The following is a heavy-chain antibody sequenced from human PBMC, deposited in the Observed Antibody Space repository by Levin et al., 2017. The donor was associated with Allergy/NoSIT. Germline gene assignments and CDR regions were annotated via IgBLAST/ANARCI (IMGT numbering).Heavy chain of an antibody. V-gene: IGHV3-7*01. D-gene: IGHD3-3*01. Sequence: PGGSLRLSCEASGFTFTSHWMHWVRQAPGKGLEWVADMDRDGSAKHYVDSVKGRFTISRDNPKNSVYLEMNSLRAEDTAVYYCARDNNWSRDYWGQGTLVTVSS. CDR1: GFTFTSHW. CDR2: MDRDGSAK. CDR3: ARDNNWSRDY. J-gene: IGHJ4*02.